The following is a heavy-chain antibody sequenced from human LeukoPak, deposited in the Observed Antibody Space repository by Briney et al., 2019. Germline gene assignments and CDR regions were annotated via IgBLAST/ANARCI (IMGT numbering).Heavy chain of an antibody. Sequence: GGSLRLSCAASGFIFRNFAMSWVRQAPGKGLEWVSSVRGSGTNAIYADSVKGRFTISRDNSKNTLYLQMNSLRAEDTAVYYCAKESDFWSGYYRNDYWGQGTLVTVSS. CDR3: AKESDFWSGYYRNDY. J-gene: IGHJ4*02. D-gene: IGHD3-3*01. CDR1: GFIFRNFA. V-gene: IGHV3-23*01. CDR2: VRGSGTNA.